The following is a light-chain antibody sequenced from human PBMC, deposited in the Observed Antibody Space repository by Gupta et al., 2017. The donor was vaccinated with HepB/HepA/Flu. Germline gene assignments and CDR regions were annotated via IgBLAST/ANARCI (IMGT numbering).Light chain of an antibody. J-gene: IGKJ1*01. CDR2: GAS. Sequence: EIVWTPSPGTLSLSPGERGTLSCRASQIVSDNYLAWYQQKPGQAPSLLIYGASRRATGIPDRFSGSGSGTDFTLTISRLDPEDFGMYYCQQYANTPQTFGQGTKVEI. V-gene: IGKV3-20*01. CDR1: QIVSDNY. CDR3: QQYANTPQT.